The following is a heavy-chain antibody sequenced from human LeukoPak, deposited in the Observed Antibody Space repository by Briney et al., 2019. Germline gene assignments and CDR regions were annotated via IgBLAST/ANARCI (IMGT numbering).Heavy chain of an antibody. Sequence: ASVKVSCKASGYTFTGYCMHWVRQAPGQGLEWMGWINPNSGGTNYAQKCQGRVTMTRDTSISTAYMELSRLRSDDTAVYYCARDLSFGRITTNFDDGGQGTLVTVSS. D-gene: IGHD1-1*01. V-gene: IGHV1-2*02. CDR1: GYTFTGYC. CDR3: ARDLSFGRITTNFDD. J-gene: IGHJ4*02. CDR2: INPNSGGT.